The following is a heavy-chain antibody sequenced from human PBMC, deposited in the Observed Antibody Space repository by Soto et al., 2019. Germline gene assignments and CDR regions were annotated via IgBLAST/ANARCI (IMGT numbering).Heavy chain of an antibody. CDR3: PSGRTIPYPEGSSFEY. Sequence: SETLSLTCTVSGGSISSYYWSWSRKPPGKGLERIGYMYYSGSTNYNHSLNSRITISIDTSKNQFSLHLSPVTAADTAVYYCPSGRTIPYPEGSSFEYWGQGTLVTVSS. CDR1: GGSISSYY. V-gene: IGHV4-59*13. D-gene: IGHD2-2*01. CDR2: MYYSGST. J-gene: IGHJ4*02.